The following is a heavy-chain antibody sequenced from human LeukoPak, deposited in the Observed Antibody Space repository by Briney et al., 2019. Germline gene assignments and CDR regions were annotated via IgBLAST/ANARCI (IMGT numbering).Heavy chain of an antibody. D-gene: IGHD3-22*01. CDR2: IYHSGST. J-gene: IGHJ4*02. CDR1: GGSISSYY. Sequence: SETLSLTCTVSGGSISSYYWSWIRQPPGKGLEWIGYIYHSGSTYYNPSLKSRVTISGDRSKNQFSLKLTSVTAADTAVYYCASSGYYQIYFDYWGPGTLVTVSS. V-gene: IGHV4-59*12. CDR3: ASSGYYQIYFDY.